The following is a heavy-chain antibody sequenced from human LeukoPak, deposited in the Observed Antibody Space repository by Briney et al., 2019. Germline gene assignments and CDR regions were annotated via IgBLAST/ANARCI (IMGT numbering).Heavy chain of an antibody. V-gene: IGHV1-69*13. Sequence: ASVKVSCKASGGTFSSYAISWVRQAPGQGLEWMGGIIPIFGTANYAQKFQGRVTITADESTSTAYMELSSLRSEDTAVYYCARVRTAMVRGVGYYFDYWGQGTLVTVSS. CDR2: IIPIFGTA. D-gene: IGHD3-10*01. CDR3: ARVRTAMVRGVGYYFDY. J-gene: IGHJ4*02. CDR1: GGTFSSYA.